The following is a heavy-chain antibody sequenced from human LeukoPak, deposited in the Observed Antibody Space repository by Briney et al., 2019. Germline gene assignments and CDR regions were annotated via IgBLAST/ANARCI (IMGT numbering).Heavy chain of an antibody. J-gene: IGHJ3*02. CDR2: INPSGGST. V-gene: IGHV1-46*01. CDR3: ARGVGGGPHKWIASFYGAFDI. Sequence: ASVKVSCKASGYTFTSYYMHWVRQAPGQGLEWMGIINPSGGSTSYAQKFQGRVTMTRDTSTSTVYMELSSLRSEDTAVYYCARGVGGGPHKWIASFYGAFDIWGQGTMVTVSS. D-gene: IGHD2-2*01. CDR1: GYTFTSYY.